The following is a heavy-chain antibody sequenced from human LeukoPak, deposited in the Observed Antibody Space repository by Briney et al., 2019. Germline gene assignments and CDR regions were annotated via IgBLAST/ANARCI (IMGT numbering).Heavy chain of an antibody. CDR1: GGSFSRPF. D-gene: IGHD3-10*01. V-gene: IGHV4-34*01. Sequence: PSETLSLTCAVSGGSFSRPFGSWIRQTPGEGLEWIGEIDHSGRTDYNPSLEGRVTMSVDTSKNQFSLRLTSVTAADTAVYFCPRAERRINLARGVFGSHFDSWGQGTLVSVSS. J-gene: IGHJ5*01. CDR3: PRAERRINLARGVFGSHFDS. CDR2: IDHSGRT.